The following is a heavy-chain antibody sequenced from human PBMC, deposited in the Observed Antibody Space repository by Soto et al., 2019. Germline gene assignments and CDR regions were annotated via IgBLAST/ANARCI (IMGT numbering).Heavy chain of an antibody. CDR1: GGSISSGGYY. CDR3: ARDGNYCSSTSCPNWFDP. Sequence: SETLSLTCTVSGGSISSGGYYWSWIRQHPGKGLEWIGYIYYSGSTYYNPSLKSRVTISVDTSKNQFSLKLSSVTAADTAVYYCARDGNYCSSTSCPNWFDPWGQGTLVTVSS. J-gene: IGHJ5*02. V-gene: IGHV4-31*03. CDR2: IYYSGST. D-gene: IGHD2-2*01.